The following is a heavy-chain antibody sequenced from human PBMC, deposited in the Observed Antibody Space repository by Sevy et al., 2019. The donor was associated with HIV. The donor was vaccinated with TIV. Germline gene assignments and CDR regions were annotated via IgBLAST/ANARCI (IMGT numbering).Heavy chain of an antibody. CDR3: AKRATTKYYYDSSGYYLAHYFDY. J-gene: IGHJ4*02. V-gene: IGHV3-23*01. Sequence: GGSLRLSCAASGFTFSSYAMSWVRQAPGKGLEWVSAISGSGGITYYADSVKGRFTISRDNSKNTLYLQMNSLRAEDTAVYYCAKRATTKYYYDSSGYYLAHYFDYWGQGTLVTVSS. CDR2: ISGSGGIT. D-gene: IGHD3-22*01. CDR1: GFTFSSYA.